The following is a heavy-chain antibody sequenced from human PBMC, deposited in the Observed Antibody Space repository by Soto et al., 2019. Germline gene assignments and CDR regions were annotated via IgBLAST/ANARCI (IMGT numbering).Heavy chain of an antibody. CDR1: GFTFSSYG. CDR3: AKDVEGNYYYYGMDV. D-gene: IGHD2-21*01. J-gene: IGHJ6*02. Sequence: GGSLRLSCAASGFTFSSYGMHWVRQAPGKGLEWVAVISYDGSNKYYADSVKGRFTISRDNSKNTLYLQMNSLRAEDTAVYYCAKDVEGNYYYYGMDVWGQGTTVTVSS. V-gene: IGHV3-30*18. CDR2: ISYDGSNK.